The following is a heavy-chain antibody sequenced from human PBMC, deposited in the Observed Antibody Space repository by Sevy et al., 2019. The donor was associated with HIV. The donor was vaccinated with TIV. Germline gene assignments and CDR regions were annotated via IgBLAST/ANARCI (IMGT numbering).Heavy chain of an antibody. Sequence: GGSLRLSCAASGFTFSSYSMNWVRQAPGKGLEWVSSISSSSSYIYYADSVKGRFTISRDNAKNSLYLQMNSLRAEDTAVYYCARDDIVVVPAAQIYYYYGMDVSGQGTTVTVSS. CDR3: ARDDIVVVPAAQIYYYYGMDV. D-gene: IGHD2-2*01. V-gene: IGHV3-21*01. J-gene: IGHJ6*02. CDR2: ISSSSSYI. CDR1: GFTFSSYS.